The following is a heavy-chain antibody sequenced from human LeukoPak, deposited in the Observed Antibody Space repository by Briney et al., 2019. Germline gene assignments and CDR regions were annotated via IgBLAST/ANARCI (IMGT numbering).Heavy chain of an antibody. V-gene: IGHV1-8*01. J-gene: IGHJ4*02. CDR3: ARATPRNMVLRYDLGDY. Sequence: ASVKVSCKASGYTFTSYDINWVRQATGQGLEWMGWMNPNSGNTGYAQKLQGRVTMTTDTSTSTAYMELRSLRSDDTAVYYCARATPRNMVLRYDLGDYWGQGTLVTVSS. CDR1: GYTFTSYD. CDR2: MNPNSGNT. D-gene: IGHD3-9*01.